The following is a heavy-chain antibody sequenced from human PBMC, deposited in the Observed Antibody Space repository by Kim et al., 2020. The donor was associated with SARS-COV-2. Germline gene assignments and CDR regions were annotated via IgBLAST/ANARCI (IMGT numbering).Heavy chain of an antibody. CDR2: IYYSGST. Sequence: SETLSLTCTVSGGSISSSSYYWGWIRQPPGKGLEWIGSIYYSGSTYYNPSLKSRVTISVDTSKNQFSLKLSPVTAADTAVYYCARDLGGSGWSPYYFDYWGQGTLVTVSS. J-gene: IGHJ4*02. V-gene: IGHV4-39*07. CDR3: ARDLGGSGWSPYYFDY. CDR1: GGSISSSSYY. D-gene: IGHD6-19*01.